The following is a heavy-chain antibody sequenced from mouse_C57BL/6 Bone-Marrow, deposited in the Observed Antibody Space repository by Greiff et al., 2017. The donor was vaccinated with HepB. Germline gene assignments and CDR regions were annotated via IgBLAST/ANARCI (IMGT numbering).Heavy chain of an antibody. V-gene: IGHV5-17*01. CDR2: ISSGSSTI. CDR3: ARDPYYFDY. J-gene: IGHJ3*01. D-gene: IGHD2-4*01. Sequence: EVQGVESGGGLVKPGGSLKLSCAASGFTFSDYGMHWVRQAPEKGLEWVAYISSGSSTIYYADTVKGRFTISRDNAKNTLFLQMTSLRSEDTAMYYCARDPYYFDYWGQGTLVTVSA. CDR1: GFTFSDYG.